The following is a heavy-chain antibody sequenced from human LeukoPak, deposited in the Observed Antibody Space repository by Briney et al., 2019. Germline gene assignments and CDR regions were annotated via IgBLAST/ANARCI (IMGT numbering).Heavy chain of an antibody. CDR1: GGSISSYY. Sequence: KPSETLSLTCTVSGGSISSYYWSWIRQPAGKGLEWIGRIYTSGSTNYNPSLKSRVTMSVDRSKNQFSLKLSSVTAADTAVYYCARIYCSGGSCYVDYWGQGTLVTVSS. CDR3: ARIYCSGGSCYVDY. J-gene: IGHJ4*02. D-gene: IGHD2-15*01. CDR2: IYTSGST. V-gene: IGHV4-4*07.